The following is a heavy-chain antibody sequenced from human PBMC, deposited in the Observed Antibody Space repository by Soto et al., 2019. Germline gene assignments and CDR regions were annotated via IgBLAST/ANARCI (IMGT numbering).Heavy chain of an antibody. CDR3: ARRRRVDYNPFDY. D-gene: IGHD4-4*01. V-gene: IGHV2-5*01. J-gene: IGHJ4*02. CDR2: IYWNDDK. CDR1: GFSLSTGGVG. Sequence: QITLKESGPPLVKPTQTVTLTCTFSGFSLSTGGVGVGWIRQPPGKALEWLALIYWNDDKHYRPSLKTRLTXTXDXXKNQVVLTMTNVDSVDTATYYCARRRRVDYNPFDYWGQGTLVTVSS.